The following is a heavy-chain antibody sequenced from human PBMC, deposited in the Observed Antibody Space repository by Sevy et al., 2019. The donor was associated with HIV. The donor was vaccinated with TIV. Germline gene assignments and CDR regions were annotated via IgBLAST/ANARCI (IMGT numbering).Heavy chain of an antibody. CDR2: ISGSGGST. D-gene: IGHD3-22*01. V-gene: IGHV3-23*01. J-gene: IGHJ4*02. CDR1: GFTFSSYA. CDR3: AKDEQDYYDSSAPGGLDY. Sequence: GGSLRLSCAASGFTFSSYAMSWVRQAPGKGLEWVSAISGSGGSTYYADSVKGRFTISRDNSKNTLYLQMNSLRAEDTAVYYCAKDEQDYYDSSAPGGLDYWGQGTLVTVSS.